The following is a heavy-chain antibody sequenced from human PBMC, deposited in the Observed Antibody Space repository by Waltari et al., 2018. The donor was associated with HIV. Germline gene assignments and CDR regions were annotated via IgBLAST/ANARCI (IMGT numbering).Heavy chain of an antibody. V-gene: IGHV4-59*01. Sequence: QVQLQESGPGLVKPSETLSLTCTVSGGSISSYYWSWIRQPPGKGLEWIGYIYYSGSTNYHPSLKSRVTISVDTSKNQFSLKLSSVTAADTAVYYCARLRFGAVAGTGPFDYWGQGTLVTVSS. CDR3: ARLRFGAVAGTGPFDY. J-gene: IGHJ4*02. D-gene: IGHD6-19*01. CDR2: IYYSGST. CDR1: GGSISSYY.